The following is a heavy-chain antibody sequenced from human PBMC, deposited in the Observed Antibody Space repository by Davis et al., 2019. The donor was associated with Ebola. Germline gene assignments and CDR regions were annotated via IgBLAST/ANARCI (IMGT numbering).Heavy chain of an antibody. CDR1: GYTFTTYG. CDR2: ISTYNDNT. V-gene: IGHV1-18*01. Sequence: AASVKVSCKASGYTFTTYGISWVRQAPGHGLEWMGWISTYNDNTNYAQKLQGRVTMTTDTSTSTAYMELRSLRSDDTAVYYCARDRYCSGGSCYSSYYDGMDVWGQGTTVTVSS. D-gene: IGHD2-15*01. J-gene: IGHJ6*02. CDR3: ARDRYCSGGSCYSSYYDGMDV.